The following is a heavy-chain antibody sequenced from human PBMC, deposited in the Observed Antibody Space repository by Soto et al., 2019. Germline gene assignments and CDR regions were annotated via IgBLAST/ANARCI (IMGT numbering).Heavy chain of an antibody. CDR3: AKSMAGLSAYDALGS. CDR2: INAGNGDT. J-gene: IGHJ5*02. D-gene: IGHD5-12*01. CDR1: GYTFNNYG. V-gene: IGHV1-3*01. Sequence: ASVKVSCKASGYTFNNYGIHWVRQAPGQRLEWMGWINAGNGDTKYSQKFQGRVTITRDTSASTAYMELSSLRSEDTAVYFCAKSMAGLSAYDALGSWGQGTLVTVSS.